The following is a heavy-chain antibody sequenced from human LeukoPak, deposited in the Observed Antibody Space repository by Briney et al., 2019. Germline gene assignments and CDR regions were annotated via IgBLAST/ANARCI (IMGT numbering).Heavy chain of an antibody. CDR2: ISSSSSYI. CDR1: GFTFSSYS. V-gene: IGHV3-21*01. J-gene: IGHJ4*02. CDR3: ARDLRLSGYYYDSSGFGY. Sequence: GGSLRLSCAASGFTFSSYSMNWVRQAPGKGLEWVSCISSSSSYIYNADSVKDRFTISRDNAKNSLYLQMNSLRAEDTAVYYCARDLRLSGYYYDSSGFGYWGQGTLVTVSS. D-gene: IGHD3-22*01.